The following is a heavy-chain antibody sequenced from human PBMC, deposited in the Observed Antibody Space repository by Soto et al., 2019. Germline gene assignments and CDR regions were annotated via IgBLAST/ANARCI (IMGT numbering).Heavy chain of an antibody. V-gene: IGHV4-34*01. D-gene: IGHD1-20*01. Sequence: QVQLQQWGAGLLKPSETLSLTCAVYGGSFSGYYWSWIRQPPGKGLEWIGEINHSGSTNSNPSLKSRVTISVDTSKNQFSLKLSSVTAADTAVYYCARTVIAGRRIDYWGQGTLVTVSS. CDR2: INHSGST. CDR3: ARTVIAGRRIDY. J-gene: IGHJ4*02. CDR1: GGSFSGYY.